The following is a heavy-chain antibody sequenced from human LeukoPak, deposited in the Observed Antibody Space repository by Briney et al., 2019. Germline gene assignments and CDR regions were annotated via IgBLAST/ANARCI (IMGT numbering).Heavy chain of an antibody. V-gene: IGHV4-59*01. D-gene: IGHD2-15*01. J-gene: IGHJ6*03. CDR2: IHYSGST. Sequence: SETLSLTCTVSGGSISGYFWSWIRQPPGKGLEWIGYIHYSGSTNYNPSLKSRVTISVDASKNQFSLTLSSVTAADAAVYYCARDPPCSGGRCYSVGYYYYMDVWGKGTTVTVSS. CDR3: ARDPPCSGGRCYSVGYYYYMDV. CDR1: GGSISGYF.